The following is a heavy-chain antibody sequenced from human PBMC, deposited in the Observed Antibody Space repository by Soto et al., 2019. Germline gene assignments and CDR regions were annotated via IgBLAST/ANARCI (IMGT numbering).Heavy chain of an antibody. J-gene: IGHJ6*02. V-gene: IGHV1-69*13. Sequence: SVKVSCKASGGTFSSYAISWVRQAPGQGLEWMGGIIPIFGTANYAQKFQGRVTITADESTSTAYMELSSLRSEDTAVYYCARDMVRGASPRLAGLRVCGQGTTVIVSS. CDR1: GGTFSSYA. D-gene: IGHD3-10*01. CDR3: ARDMVRGASPRLAGLRV. CDR2: IIPIFGTA.